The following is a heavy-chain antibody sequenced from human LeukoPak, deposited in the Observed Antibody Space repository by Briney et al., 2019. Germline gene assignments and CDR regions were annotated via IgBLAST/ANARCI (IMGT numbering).Heavy chain of an antibody. D-gene: IGHD3-10*01. Sequence: GGPLRLFCVASGFPFKGYWMMWVRQSRGKGLVWVAKIKPDGSETNDLDSVKGRFTISRDNARDSLFLKMNNLRVDDTAVYYCARDGGELWPLDEWGQGILVTVSS. CDR1: GFPFKGYW. CDR2: IKPDGSET. V-gene: IGHV3-7*01. J-gene: IGHJ4*02. CDR3: ARDGGELWPLDE.